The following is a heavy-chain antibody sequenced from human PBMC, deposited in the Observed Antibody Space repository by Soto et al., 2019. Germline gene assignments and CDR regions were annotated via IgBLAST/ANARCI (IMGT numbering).Heavy chain of an antibody. CDR1: GYTFTSYY. Sequence: QVQLVQSGAEVKKPGASVKVSCKASGYTFTSYYMHWVRQAPGQGLEWMGIINPSGGSTSYAQKCQGRVTMTRDTSTSTVYMELSSLRSEDTAVYYCASIVGATTSHDAFDIWGQGTMVTVSS. CDR3: ASIVGATTSHDAFDI. J-gene: IGHJ3*02. D-gene: IGHD1-26*01. V-gene: IGHV1-46*01. CDR2: INPSGGST.